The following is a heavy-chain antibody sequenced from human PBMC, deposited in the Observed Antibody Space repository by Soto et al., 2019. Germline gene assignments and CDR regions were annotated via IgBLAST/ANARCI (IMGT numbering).Heavy chain of an antibody. J-gene: IGHJ5*02. V-gene: IGHV3-23*01. Sequence: EVQLLESGGGLVQPGGSLRLSCAASGFIFSNYAMSWVRQAPEKGLEWVSIISGSSSITYYADSVKGRFTISRDNSKNTLYLQMNSLRAEDTAVYYCAANWYENWFDPWGQGTLVTVSS. CDR1: GFIFSNYA. D-gene: IGHD1-1*01. CDR3: AANWYENWFDP. CDR2: ISGSSSIT.